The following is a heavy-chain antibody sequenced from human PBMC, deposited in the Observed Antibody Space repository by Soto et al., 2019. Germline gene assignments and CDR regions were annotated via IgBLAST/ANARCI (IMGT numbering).Heavy chain of an antibody. CDR1: GGSFSGYY. V-gene: IGHV4-34*01. D-gene: IGHD6-19*01. CDR3: ARGRQWLARFDY. Sequence: SETLSLTCAVYGGSFSGYYWSWIRQPPGKGLEWIGEINHSGSTNYNPSLKSRVTISVDTSKNQFSLKLSSVTAADTAVYYCARGRQWLARFDYWGQGTLVTVSS. CDR2: INHSGST. J-gene: IGHJ4*02.